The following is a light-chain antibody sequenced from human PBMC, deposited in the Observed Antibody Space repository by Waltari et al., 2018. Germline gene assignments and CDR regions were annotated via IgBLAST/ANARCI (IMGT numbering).Light chain of an antibody. CDR3: QHYSGFSSRT. V-gene: IGKV1-5*01. CDR1: QSISDY. J-gene: IGKJ1*01. Sequence: DIQMTQSPSTLSPSVGDTVTITCRASQSISDYLAWYQQKPGKAPKLLIYDASTLKNGVPSRFSGSVSGTEFTLTISSLQPDDFATYYCQHYSGFSSRTFGQGTKVDIK. CDR2: DAS.